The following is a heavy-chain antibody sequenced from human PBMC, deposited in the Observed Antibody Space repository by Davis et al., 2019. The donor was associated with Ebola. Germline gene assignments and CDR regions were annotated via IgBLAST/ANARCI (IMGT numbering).Heavy chain of an antibody. D-gene: IGHD1-26*01. CDR2: ISSSGTVT. CDR3: ANSQGSYYYYGMDV. V-gene: IGHV3-23*01. Sequence: GESLKISCAASGFTFNTYAMSWVRQPPGKGLEWISSISSSGTVTYYADSVKGRFSISRDNSKNTLYLQMNSLRAEDTAVYYCANSQGSYYYYGMDVWGQGTTVTVSS. J-gene: IGHJ6*02. CDR1: GFTFNTYA.